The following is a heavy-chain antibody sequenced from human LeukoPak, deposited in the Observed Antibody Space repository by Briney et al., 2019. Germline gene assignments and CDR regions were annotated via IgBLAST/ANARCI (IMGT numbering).Heavy chain of an antibody. J-gene: IGHJ6*03. Sequence: GGSLRLSCAASGFTFSSHSKNWVRQAPGKGREWVPSITSISSIIEYADSLKARFTNSPDNAKNSLYLQMNSLSAEDTAVYYCARDEGRNYFYIDVWGKGTTGTVSS. CDR2: ITSISSII. CDR1: GFTFSSHS. CDR3: ARDEGRNYFYIDV. V-gene: IGHV3-21*01.